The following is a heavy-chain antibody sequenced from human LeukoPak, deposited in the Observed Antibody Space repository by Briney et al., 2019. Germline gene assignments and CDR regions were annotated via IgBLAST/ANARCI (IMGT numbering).Heavy chain of an antibody. CDR1: GASLSSYY. J-gene: IGHJ5*02. D-gene: IGHD1-26*01. CDR3: ATGYYEPFAT. Sequence: SEALSLTCNVSGASLSSYYWDWLRQSPGRGLEWIGYISDTGKTDSNPSLKSRVTISLATSKNQFSLRLTSVTAADSAVYFCATGYYEPFATWGPGIMVSVSS. CDR2: ISDTGKT. V-gene: IGHV4-59*01.